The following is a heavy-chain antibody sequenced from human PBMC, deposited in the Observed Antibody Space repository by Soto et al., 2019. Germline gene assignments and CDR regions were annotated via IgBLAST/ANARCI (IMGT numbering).Heavy chain of an antibody. D-gene: IGHD1-26*01. J-gene: IGHJ3*01. CDR3: SRGDSGAFDL. CDR2: IHNDGSRT. CDR1: GFTFSYYW. Sequence: EVQLVESGGGLVQPGESLRLSCAASGFTFSYYWMHWVRQTPGKGLLWVSHIHNDGSRTTYADSVKGRFTISRDNARNTVKLQMISLRDDDTAASYRSRGDSGAFDLWGQGTAVTVPS. V-gene: IGHV3-74*03.